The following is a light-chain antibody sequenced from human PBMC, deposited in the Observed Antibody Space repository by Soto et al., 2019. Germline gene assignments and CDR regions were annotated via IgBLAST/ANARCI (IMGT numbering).Light chain of an antibody. CDR1: SSNIASNN. CDR3: AAWDDSLNVRWV. J-gene: IGLJ1*01. Sequence: QYVLTQPPSASGTPGQRVTISCSGSSSNIASNNVNWYQQLPGTAPKLLIYSDNQRPSGVPVRFSGSKSGTSASLAISGLQSEDEDDYYCAAWDDSLNVRWVFGTGTKLTVL. CDR2: SDN. V-gene: IGLV1-44*01.